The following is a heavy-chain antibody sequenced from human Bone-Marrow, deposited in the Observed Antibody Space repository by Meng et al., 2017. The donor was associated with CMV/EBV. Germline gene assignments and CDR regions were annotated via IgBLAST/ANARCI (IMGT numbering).Heavy chain of an antibody. D-gene: IGHD2-2*01. CDR2: IYYSGST. CDR1: RGSISSSSYY. J-gene: IGHJ4*02. Sequence: SETLSLTCTVSRGSISSSSYYWGWIRQPPGKGLEWIGSIYYSGSTYYNPSLKSRVTISVDTSKNQFSLKLSSVTAADTAVYYCARGGITGYCSSTSCYDDYWGQGTLVTVSS. CDR3: ARGGITGYCSSTSCYDDY. V-gene: IGHV4-39*07.